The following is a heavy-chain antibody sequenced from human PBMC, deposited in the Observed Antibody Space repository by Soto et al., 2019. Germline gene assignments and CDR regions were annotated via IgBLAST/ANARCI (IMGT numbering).Heavy chain of an antibody. CDR2: IYPGDSDT. CDR1: GYSFTSFW. J-gene: IGHJ3*02. V-gene: IGHV5-51*01. D-gene: IGHD5-18*01. CDR3: ARRKSGYVDTAMVGAFDI. Sequence: GESLKISCKGSGYSFTSFWIGWVRQMPGKGLEWRGIIYPGDSDTRYSPSFQGQVTMSADKPISTAYLQWSSLKASDTAMYYCARRKSGYVDTAMVGAFDIWGQGTMVTVSS.